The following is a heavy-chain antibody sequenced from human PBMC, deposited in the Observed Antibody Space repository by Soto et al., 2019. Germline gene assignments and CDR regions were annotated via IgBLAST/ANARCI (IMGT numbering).Heavy chain of an antibody. CDR1: GGSITSSSYY. V-gene: IGHV4-39*01. J-gene: IGHJ5*02. Sequence: SETLSLTCTVSGGSITSSSYYWGWIRQPPGKGLEWIGSIYYSGSTYYNPSLKSRVTISVDTSKNQFSLKLSSVTAAGTAVYYCATQEVGGTYVYTFDPWGQGTLVTVSS. CDR3: ATQEVGGTYVYTFDP. D-gene: IGHD1-26*01. CDR2: IYYSGST.